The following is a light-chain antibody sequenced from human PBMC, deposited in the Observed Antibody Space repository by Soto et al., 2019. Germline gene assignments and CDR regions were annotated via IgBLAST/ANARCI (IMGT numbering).Light chain of an antibody. CDR1: QGISTY. V-gene: IGKV1-27*01. CDR3: KNYNGAAWT. J-gene: IGKJ1*01. Sequence: DIQMTQSPSSLSASVGDRVTITCRANQGISTYLVWYQQKPGTVPKLLIFAASTLQSGVPSRFSGSGSGTDFTLTISSLQPEDVATYYCKNYNGAAWTFGQGTKV. CDR2: AAS.